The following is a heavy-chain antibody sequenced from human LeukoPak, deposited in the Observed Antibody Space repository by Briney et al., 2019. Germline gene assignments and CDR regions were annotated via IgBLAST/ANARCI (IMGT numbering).Heavy chain of an antibody. Sequence: KPSETLSLTCTVSGGSMSSYYWSWILQPPGKGLEWIGYIYYSGSTNYNPSLKSRVTISVDTSKNQFSLKLSSVTAADTAVYYCARGSMITFGGVIVPFDYWGQGTLVTVSS. D-gene: IGHD3-16*02. CDR3: ARGSMITFGGVIVPFDY. CDR1: GGSMSSYY. CDR2: IYYSGST. V-gene: IGHV4-59*01. J-gene: IGHJ4*02.